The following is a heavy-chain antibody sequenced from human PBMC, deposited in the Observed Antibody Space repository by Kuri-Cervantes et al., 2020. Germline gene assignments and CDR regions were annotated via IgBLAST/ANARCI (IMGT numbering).Heavy chain of an antibody. CDR3: ARVDDWNGPDY. D-gene: IGHD1-1*01. CDR2: INHSGST. J-gene: IGHJ4*02. Sequence: GSLRLSCAVYGESFSDYYWSWIRQPPGKGLKWIGEINHSGSTNYKPSLKSRVTISIDTSKIQFSLKLTSMTAADTAVYYCARVDDWNGPDYWGQGTLVTVSS. CDR1: GESFSDYY. V-gene: IGHV4-34*01.